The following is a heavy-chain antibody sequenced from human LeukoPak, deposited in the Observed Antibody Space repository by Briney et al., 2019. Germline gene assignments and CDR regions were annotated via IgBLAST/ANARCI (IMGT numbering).Heavy chain of an antibody. J-gene: IGHJ4*02. CDR2: ISWNSGSI. Sequence: PGGSLRLSCAASGFTFDDYAMHWVRQAPGKGLEWVSGISWNSGSIGYADSVKGRLTISRDNAKNSLYLQMNSLRAEDTALYYCAKEQMAGAFDYWGQGTLVTVSS. V-gene: IGHV3-9*01. CDR3: AKEQMAGAFDY. D-gene: IGHD6-19*01. CDR1: GFTFDDYA.